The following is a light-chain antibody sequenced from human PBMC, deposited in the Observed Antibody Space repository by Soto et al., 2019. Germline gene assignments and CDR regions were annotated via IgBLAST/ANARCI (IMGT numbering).Light chain of an antibody. V-gene: IGKV3-20*01. J-gene: IGKJ2*01. CDR2: GAS. CDR3: HQYCSSPPYT. Sequence: EIVLTQSPGTLSLSPGERATLSCRASQFVGSSYLAWYQQKPGQAPRLLIYGASRRATGIPARFSGSGSGTDFTLTISSLEPEDFAVYYCHQYCSSPPYTCGQGTKLEIK. CDR1: QFVGSSY.